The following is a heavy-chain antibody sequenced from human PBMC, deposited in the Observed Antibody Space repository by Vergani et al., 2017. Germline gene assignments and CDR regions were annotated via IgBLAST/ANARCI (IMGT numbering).Heavy chain of an antibody. Sequence: QVQLQQWGAGLLKPSETLSLTCAVYGGSFSGYYWSWIRQPPGKGLEWIGEINHSGSTNYNPSLKSRVTISVDTSKNQFSLKLSSVTAADTAVYYCARGRISMVRGVRYWYFDLWGRGTLVTVSS. CDR3: ARGRISMVRGVRYWYFDL. J-gene: IGHJ2*01. V-gene: IGHV4-34*01. CDR1: GGSFSGYY. D-gene: IGHD3-10*01. CDR2: INHSGST.